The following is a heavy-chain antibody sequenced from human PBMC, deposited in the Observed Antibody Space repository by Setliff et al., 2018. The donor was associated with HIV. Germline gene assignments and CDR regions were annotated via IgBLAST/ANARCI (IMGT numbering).Heavy chain of an antibody. D-gene: IGHD3-9*01. CDR1: GFTFNDHS. CDR2: LSSTSRYF. J-gene: IGHJ3*02. CDR3: ARATVLRYFDWFSRPGANAFDI. Sequence: GGSLRLSCAASGFTFNDHSMHWVRQAPGKGLEWVSFLSSTSRYFSYADSVKGRFTISRDNAKNSLYLQMNSLRAEDTALYYCARATVLRYFDWFSRPGANAFDIWGQGTMVTVSS. V-gene: IGHV3-21*04.